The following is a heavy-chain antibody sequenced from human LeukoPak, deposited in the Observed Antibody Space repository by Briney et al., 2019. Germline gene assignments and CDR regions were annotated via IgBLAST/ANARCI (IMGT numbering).Heavy chain of an antibody. J-gene: IGHJ4*02. CDR3: ARQRWGDYGRVDY. Sequence: SETLSLTCTVSGDSISSSRYYWGWIRQPPGKGLDCTGSIYYSGATYYNPSLKSRVTISVDTSRNQFSLRLSSVTAADTAVYYCARQRWGDYGRVDYWGQGTLVTVSS. CDR2: IYYSGAT. V-gene: IGHV4-39*01. D-gene: IGHD4/OR15-4a*01. CDR1: GDSISSSRYY.